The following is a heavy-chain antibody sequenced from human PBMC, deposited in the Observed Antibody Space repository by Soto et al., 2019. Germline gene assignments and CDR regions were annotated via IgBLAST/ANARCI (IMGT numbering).Heavy chain of an antibody. D-gene: IGHD6-13*01. CDR2: IWYDGSNK. CDR3: ARDLRYSSSWYLGAEYFQH. Sequence: QVQLVESGGGVVQPGRSLRLSCAASGFTFSSYGMHWVRQAPGKGLEWVAGIWYDGSNKYYADSVKGRFTISRDNSKNTLYLQMNSLRAEDTAVYYCARDLRYSSSWYLGAEYFQHWGQGTLVTVSS. V-gene: IGHV3-33*01. CDR1: GFTFSSYG. J-gene: IGHJ1*01.